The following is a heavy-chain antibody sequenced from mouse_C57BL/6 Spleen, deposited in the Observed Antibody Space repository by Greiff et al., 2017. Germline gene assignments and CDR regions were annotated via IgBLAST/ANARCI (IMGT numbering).Heavy chain of an antibody. J-gene: IGHJ3*01. CDR1: GFTFSDYG. V-gene: IGHV5-17*01. D-gene: IGHD1-1*01. CDR2: ISSGSSTS. CDR3: ATGSSYAWFAY. Sequence: EVKLVESGGGLVKPGGSLKLSCAASGFTFSDYGMHWVRQAPEKGLEWVAYISSGSSTSYYADTVKGRFTISRDNAKNDLFLQMTSLRSEDTAMYYCATGSSYAWFAYWGQGTLVTVSA.